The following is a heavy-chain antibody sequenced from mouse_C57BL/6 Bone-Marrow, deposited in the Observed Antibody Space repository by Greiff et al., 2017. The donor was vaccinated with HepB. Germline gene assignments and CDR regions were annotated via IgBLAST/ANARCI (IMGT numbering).Heavy chain of an antibody. CDR2: INPNYGTT. CDR1: GYSFTDYN. Sequence: QLQESGPELVKPGASVKISCKASGYSFTDYNMNWVKQSNGKSLEWTGVINPNYGTTSYNQKFKGTATLTVDQSSSTAYMQRNSLTSEDSAVYYCARQCYWGFDYWGQGTTLTVSS. D-gene: IGHD6-1*01. J-gene: IGHJ2*01. CDR3: ARQCYWGFDY. V-gene: IGHV1-39*01.